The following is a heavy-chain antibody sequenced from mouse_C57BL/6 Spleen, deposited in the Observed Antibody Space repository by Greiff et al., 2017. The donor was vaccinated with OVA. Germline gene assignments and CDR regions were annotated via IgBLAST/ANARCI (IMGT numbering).Heavy chain of an antibody. CDR2: IYPRSGNN. CDR1: GYTFTSYG. D-gene: IGHD1-3*01. J-gene: IGHJ4*01. CDR3: ARYDDNRILYYAMDY. Sequence: QVQLQQSGAELARPGASVKLSCKASGYTFTSYGISWVKQRTGQGLEWIGEIYPRSGNNYYNEKFKGKATLTADKSSSTAFMEPRSLTSEDSAVYFCARYDDNRILYYAMDYWGQGTSVTVSS. V-gene: IGHV1-81*01.